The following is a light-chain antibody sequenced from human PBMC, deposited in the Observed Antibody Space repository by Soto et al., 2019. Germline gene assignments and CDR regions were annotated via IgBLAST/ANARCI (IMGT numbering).Light chain of an antibody. J-gene: IGLJ2*01. CDR3: MSKRSRNSLV. V-gene: IGLV2-14*03. Sequence: QSALTQPASVSGSPGQSITISCTGTSSDVGGYNYVSWYQQYPGKAPKLMIFEVSNRPSGVANRFSASKSGNTASLTISGLQADDEADYYCMSKRSRNSLVFGGGTKLTVL. CDR1: SSDVGGYNY. CDR2: EVS.